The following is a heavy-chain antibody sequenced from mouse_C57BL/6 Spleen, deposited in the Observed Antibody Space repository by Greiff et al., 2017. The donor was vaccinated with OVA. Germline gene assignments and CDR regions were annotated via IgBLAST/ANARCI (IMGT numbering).Heavy chain of an antibody. Sequence: QVQLQQPGAELVRPGSSVKLSCKASGYTFTSYWMHWVKQRPIQGLEWIGNIDPSDSETHYNQKFKDKDTLTVDKSSSTAYMQLSSLTSEDSAVYYCARGDTVVALDYWGQGTTLTVSS. CDR2: IDPSDSET. CDR1: GYTFTSYW. J-gene: IGHJ2*01. V-gene: IGHV1-52*01. CDR3: ARGDTVVALDY. D-gene: IGHD1-1*01.